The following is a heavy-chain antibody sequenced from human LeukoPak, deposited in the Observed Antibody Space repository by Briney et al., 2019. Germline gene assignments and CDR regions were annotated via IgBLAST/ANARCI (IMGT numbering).Heavy chain of an antibody. J-gene: IGHJ4*02. CDR1: GFTFSSYA. CDR2: ISYDGSNK. Sequence: GRSLRLSCAASGFTFSSYAMHWVRQAPGKGLEWVAVISYDGSNKYYADSVKGRFTISRDNSKNTLYLQMNSLRAEDTAVYYCARNHYVEMATIYNYWGQGTLVTVSS. CDR3: ARNHYVEMATIYNY. D-gene: IGHD5-24*01. V-gene: IGHV3-30-3*01.